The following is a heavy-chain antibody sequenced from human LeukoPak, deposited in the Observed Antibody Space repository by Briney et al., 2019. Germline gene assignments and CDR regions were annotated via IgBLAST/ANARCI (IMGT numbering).Heavy chain of an antibody. D-gene: IGHD2-15*01. CDR2: INHSGST. J-gene: IGHJ2*01. Sequence: PSETLSLTCAVYGGSFSGYYWSWIRQPPGKGLERIGEINHSGSTNYNPSLKSRVTISVDTSKNQFSLKLSSVTAADTAVYYCARALPANSAAGPGRYFDLWGRGTLVTVSS. CDR3: ARALPANSAAGPGRYFDL. V-gene: IGHV4-34*01. CDR1: GGSFSGYY.